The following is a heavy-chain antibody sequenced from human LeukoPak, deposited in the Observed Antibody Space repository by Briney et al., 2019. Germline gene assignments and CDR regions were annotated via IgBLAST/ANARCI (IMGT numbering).Heavy chain of an antibody. Sequence: SSETLSLTCTVSGGSISSYYWSWIRQPPGKGLEWIGYIYYSGSTNYNPSLKSRVTISVDTSKNQFSLKLSSVTAADTAVYYCARDSPYYYGSGSATYYMDVWGKGTTVTISS. CDR3: ARDSPYYYGSGSATYYMDV. CDR1: GGSISSYY. J-gene: IGHJ6*03. CDR2: IYYSGST. D-gene: IGHD3-10*01. V-gene: IGHV4-59*01.